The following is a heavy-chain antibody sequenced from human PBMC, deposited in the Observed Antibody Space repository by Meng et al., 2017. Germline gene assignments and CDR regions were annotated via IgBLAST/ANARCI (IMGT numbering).Heavy chain of an antibody. CDR1: GFTFSSYW. Sequence: GESLKISCAASGFTFSSYWMHWVRQAPGKGLVWVSRINSDGSSTSYADSVKGRFTISRDNAKNTLYPQMNSLRAEDTAVYYCARGRGKLISAPADYWGQGTLVTVSS. CDR2: INSDGSST. CDR3: ARGRGKLISAPADY. J-gene: IGHJ4*02. V-gene: IGHV3-74*01. D-gene: IGHD3-16*01.